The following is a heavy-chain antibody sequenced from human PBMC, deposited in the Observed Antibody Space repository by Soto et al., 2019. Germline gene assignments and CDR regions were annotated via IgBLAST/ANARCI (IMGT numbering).Heavy chain of an antibody. D-gene: IGHD3-16*01. CDR2: IIPIFGPA. Sequence: QVQLVQSGAEVKKPGSSVKVSCKASGGTFSSYAISWVRQAPGQGLEWMGGIIPIFGPANYAQKFQGRVTITADESTSTAYMELSSLRSEDTAVYYCAIVRIPMITFWVVAPSMDVWGQGNTVTVSS. V-gene: IGHV1-69*12. J-gene: IGHJ6*02. CDR3: AIVRIPMITFWVVAPSMDV. CDR1: GGTFSSYA.